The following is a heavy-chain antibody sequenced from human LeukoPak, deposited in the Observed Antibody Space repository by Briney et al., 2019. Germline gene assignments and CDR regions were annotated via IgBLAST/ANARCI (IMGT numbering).Heavy chain of an antibody. CDR3: ARGYRGGDCYGLFDY. D-gene: IGHD2-21*02. V-gene: IGHV1-2*06. CDR1: GYTFTGYY. J-gene: IGHJ4*02. CDR2: INPNSGGT. Sequence: GASVKVSCKASGYTFTGYYMHWVRQAPGQGLEWMGRINPNSGGTNYAQKFQGRVTMTRDTSISTAYMELSRLRSDDTAVYYCARGYRGGDCYGLFDYWGQGTLVTVSS.